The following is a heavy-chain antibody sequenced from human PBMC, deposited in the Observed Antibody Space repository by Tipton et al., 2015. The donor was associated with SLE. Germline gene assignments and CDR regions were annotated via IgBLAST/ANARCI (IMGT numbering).Heavy chain of an antibody. CDR2: ISWNSGSI. CDR1: GFTFDDYA. V-gene: IGHV3-9*01. D-gene: IGHD6-6*01. Sequence: SLRLSCAASGFTFDDYAMHWVRQAPGKGLEWVSGISWNSGSIGYADSVKGRFTISRDNAKNSLYLQMNSLRAEDTAVYYCARGYSSSSPFDYWGQGTLVTVSA. CDR3: ARGYSSSSPFDY. J-gene: IGHJ4*02.